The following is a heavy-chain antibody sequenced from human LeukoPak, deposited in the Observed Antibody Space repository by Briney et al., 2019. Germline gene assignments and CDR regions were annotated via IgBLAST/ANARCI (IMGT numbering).Heavy chain of an antibody. Sequence: ASVKVSCMASGYTFTSYYMHWVRQAPGQGLEWMGWINPNSGGTNYAQTFQGRVTMTRDTSISTAYMELSRLRSDDTAVYYCASRASSVTTRGWHFDLWGRGTLVTVSS. CDR2: INPNSGGT. J-gene: IGHJ2*01. D-gene: IGHD4-17*01. CDR3: ASRASSVTTRGWHFDL. CDR1: GYTFTSYY. V-gene: IGHV1-2*02.